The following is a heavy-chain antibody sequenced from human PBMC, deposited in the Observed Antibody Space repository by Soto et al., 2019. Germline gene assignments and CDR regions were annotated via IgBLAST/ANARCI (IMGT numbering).Heavy chain of an antibody. CDR1: GYTFTGYY. Sequence: ALVKVSCKASGYTFTGYYMHWVRQAPGQGLEWMGWINPNSGGTNYAQKFQGWVTMTRDTSISTAYMELSRLRSDDTAVYYCARDRCSGGSCPNTDAFDIWGQGTMVTVSS. D-gene: IGHD2-15*01. CDR2: INPNSGGT. CDR3: ARDRCSGGSCPNTDAFDI. J-gene: IGHJ3*02. V-gene: IGHV1-2*04.